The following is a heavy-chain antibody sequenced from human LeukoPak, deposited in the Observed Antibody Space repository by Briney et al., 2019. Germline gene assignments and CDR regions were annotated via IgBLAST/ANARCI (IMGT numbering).Heavy chain of an antibody. Sequence: GGSLRLSCAASGFTVSFNYMSWVRQAPGKGLEWISVIYSGGSTYYADSVKGRFTISRDNAKNSLYLQMNSLRAEDTAVYYCARVGSGYYGNDAFDIWGQGTMVTVSS. CDR3: ARVGSGYYGNDAFDI. J-gene: IGHJ3*02. D-gene: IGHD3-22*01. CDR2: IYSGGST. CDR1: GFTVSFNY. V-gene: IGHV3-53*01.